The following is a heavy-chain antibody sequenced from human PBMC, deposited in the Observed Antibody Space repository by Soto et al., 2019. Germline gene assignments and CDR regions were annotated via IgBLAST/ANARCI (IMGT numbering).Heavy chain of an antibody. CDR1: GFTFSSYA. V-gene: IGHV3-30*04. J-gene: IGHJ4*02. Sequence: QVQLVESGGAVVQPGRSLRLSCAASGFTFSSYAMHWVRQAPGKGLEWVAVISYDGRNKYYADSVKGRFTISRDNSKNTLYLQMNSVRAEDTAVYYCARDGVTMVRGAYDYWGQGTLVTVSS. D-gene: IGHD3-10*01. CDR2: ISYDGRNK. CDR3: ARDGVTMVRGAYDY.